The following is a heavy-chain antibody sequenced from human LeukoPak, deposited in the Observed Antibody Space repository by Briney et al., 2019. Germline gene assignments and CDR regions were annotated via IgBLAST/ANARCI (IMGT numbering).Heavy chain of an antibody. Sequence: PSETLSLTCTVSGGSISSNYWSWIRQPPGKGLEWIGYIYYSGSTNYNPSLKSRVTISVDTSKNQFSLKLTSVTAADTAVYYCASAYYDSSAPVYWGQGTLVTVSS. V-gene: IGHV4-59*01. D-gene: IGHD3-22*01. CDR3: ASAYYDSSAPVY. CDR1: GGSISSNY. CDR2: IYYSGST. J-gene: IGHJ4*02.